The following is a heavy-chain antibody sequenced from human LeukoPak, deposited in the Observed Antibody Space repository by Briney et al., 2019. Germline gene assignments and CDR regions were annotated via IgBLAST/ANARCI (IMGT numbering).Heavy chain of an antibody. J-gene: IGHJ5*02. CDR3: AKGRIAAASTNWFDP. Sequence: GGSLRLSCATFGFTFSSYAMNWVRQAPGKGLEWVSVVSGSGTTTYYADSVKGRFTISRDNSKNTLYLQMNSLRSEDTAVYYCAKGRIAAASTNWFDPWGQGTLVTVSS. CDR2: VSGSGTTT. D-gene: IGHD6-13*01. V-gene: IGHV3-23*01. CDR1: GFTFSSYA.